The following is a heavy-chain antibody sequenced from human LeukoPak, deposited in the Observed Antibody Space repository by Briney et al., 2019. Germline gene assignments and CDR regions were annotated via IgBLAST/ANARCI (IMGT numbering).Heavy chain of an antibody. J-gene: IGHJ4*02. CDR3: ARLYGNYQNYFDY. D-gene: IGHD1-7*01. V-gene: IGHV4-59*12. CDR1: GASMRNFY. CDR2: IDYTGST. Sequence: SETLSLTCSVSGASMRNFYWSWIRQPPGEGLEWIGYIDYTGSTSYNPSLKSRVTISVDTSKNQFSLKLRSVTAADTAVYFCARLYGNYQNYFDYWGQGTLVTVSS.